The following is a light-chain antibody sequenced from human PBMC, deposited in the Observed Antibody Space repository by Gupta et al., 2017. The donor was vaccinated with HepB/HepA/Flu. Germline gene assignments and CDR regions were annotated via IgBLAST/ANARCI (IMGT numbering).Light chain of an antibody. CDR3: QHYHKWPFT. J-gene: IGKJ3*01. Sequence: IVMTPPPATLSVSPGESATFPCRASQSVAGDIAWYQHRPGQAPRVLIYGASTRDTGIPARFGGSGSGTEFTLTITRLQSEDSAVYYCQHYHKWPFTFGPGTKVII. V-gene: IGKV3-15*01. CDR1: QSVAGD. CDR2: GAS.